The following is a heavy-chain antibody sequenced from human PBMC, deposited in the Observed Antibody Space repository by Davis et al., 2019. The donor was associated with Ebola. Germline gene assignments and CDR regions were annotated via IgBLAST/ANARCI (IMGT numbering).Heavy chain of an antibody. V-gene: IGHV4-39*07. Sequence: PSETLSLTCTVSGGSISSSSYYWGWIRQPPGKGLEWIGSIYYSGSTYYNPSLKSRVTISVDTSKNQFSLKLSSVTAADTAVYYCARAFTVNRVYYYYYGMDVWGQGTTVTVSS. CDR2: IYYSGST. J-gene: IGHJ6*02. CDR3: ARAFTVNRVYYYYYGMDV. CDR1: GGSISSSSYY. D-gene: IGHD4-11*01.